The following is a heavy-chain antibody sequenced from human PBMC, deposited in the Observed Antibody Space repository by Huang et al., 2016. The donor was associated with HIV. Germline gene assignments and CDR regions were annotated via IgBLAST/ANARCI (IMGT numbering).Heavy chain of an antibody. CDR1: GFTFSNFA. V-gene: IGHV3-30*04. CDR2: IAYDGRNK. D-gene: IGHD6-13*01. CDR3: ARDDSSWYIVGGPLDL. J-gene: IGHJ2*01. Sequence: QVQLVGYGGGVVQPGRSLRLSCVASGFTFSNFAIHWVLQAPGKGLEWVALIAYDGRNKYYADSVKGRFTSSRDNSKNTVYLQMNSLRAEDMAVYYCARDDSSWYIVGGPLDLWGRGTLVTVSS.